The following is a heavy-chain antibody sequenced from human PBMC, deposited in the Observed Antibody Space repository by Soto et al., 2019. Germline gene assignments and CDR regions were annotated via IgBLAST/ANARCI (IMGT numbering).Heavy chain of an antibody. D-gene: IGHD3-9*01. CDR1: GDSVSSGTYY. CDR3: ARGDTLTKYGLDV. J-gene: IGHJ6*02. Sequence: QVQLQESGPGLVKPSETLSLTCTVSGDSVSSGTYYWNWVRQPPGRGLEWIGFSTYSGSTNYNPSLKSRVTISVDTSKNQFSLKLSSVTDADTAVYYCARGDTLTKYGLDVWGRGTTVTVFS. CDR2: STYSGST. V-gene: IGHV4-61*01.